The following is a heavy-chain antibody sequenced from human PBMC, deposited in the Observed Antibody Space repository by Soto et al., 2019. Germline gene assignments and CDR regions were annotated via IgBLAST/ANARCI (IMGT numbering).Heavy chain of an antibody. Sequence: EVQVLESGGGVVHPGGSLRLSCAASGFTFSWFAMSWVRQAPGKGLEYVSSISGGADGTFYADSVKGRFTISRDNSKNIVYLQMNSLRAEDTAVYYCAKMRGYTYREYHFDYWGQGTLATVSS. CDR3: AKMRGYTYREYHFDY. D-gene: IGHD5-18*01. CDR1: GFTFSWFA. CDR2: ISGGADGT. J-gene: IGHJ4*02. V-gene: IGHV3-23*01.